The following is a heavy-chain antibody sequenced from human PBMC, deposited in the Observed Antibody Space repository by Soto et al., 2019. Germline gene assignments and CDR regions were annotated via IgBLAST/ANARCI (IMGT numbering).Heavy chain of an antibody. J-gene: IGHJ4*02. CDR1: GFSLSTDGVA. Sequence: QITLKESGPTLVKPTQTLTLTCTFSGFSLSTDGVAVGWIRQPPGKALEWLALIYWDDDKRYSPSLNNRPTITKDTSKNQVVLTMTNMDPVDTATYYCAHRYRSGWCDYWGQGTLVTVSS. V-gene: IGHV2-5*02. CDR3: AHRYRSGWCDY. D-gene: IGHD6-19*01. CDR2: IYWDDDK.